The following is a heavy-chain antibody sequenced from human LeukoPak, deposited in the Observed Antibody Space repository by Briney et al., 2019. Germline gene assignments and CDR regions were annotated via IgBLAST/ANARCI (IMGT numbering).Heavy chain of an antibody. J-gene: IGHJ4*02. Sequence: PETLSLTCTVSGGSISSYYWSWIRQPPGKGLEWIGYIYYSGSTNYNPSLKSRVTISVDTSKNQFSLKLSSVTAADTAVYYCARDRDSSGWDLFDYWGQGTLVTVFS. CDR3: ARDRDSSGWDLFDY. CDR1: GGSISSYY. V-gene: IGHV4-59*01. D-gene: IGHD6-19*01. CDR2: IYYSGST.